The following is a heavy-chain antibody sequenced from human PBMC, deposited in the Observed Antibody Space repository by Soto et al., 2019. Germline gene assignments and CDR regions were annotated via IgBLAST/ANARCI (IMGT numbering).Heavy chain of an antibody. CDR2: IESSGTYI. V-gene: IGHV3-11*06. D-gene: IGHD3-3*01. Sequence: QVHLVESGGGLVKPGGSLRLSCAASGFTFSGYYMSWIRQAPGKGLEWISYIESSGTYINYADSVKGRFTISRDNAKNSLYLQMNSLRAEDTAIYYCARESAGFDSWGQGTLVTVSA. CDR3: ARESAGFDS. CDR1: GFTFSGYY. J-gene: IGHJ4*02.